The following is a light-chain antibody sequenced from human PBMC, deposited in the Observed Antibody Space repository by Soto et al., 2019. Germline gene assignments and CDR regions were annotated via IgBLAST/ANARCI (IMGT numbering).Light chain of an antibody. CDR1: SRHITYI. CDR3: GTWDRNTRV. J-gene: IGLJ1*01. V-gene: IGLV4-60*03. CDR2: LERSGSY. Sequence: QSVLTQSSSASASLGSSVKLTCTLSSRHITYIIAWHQQQPGKAPRYLMKLERSGSYNKGSGVPDRFSGSSSGADRYLTISTPQSGDEANYYCGTWDRNTRVFGTGTKLTAL.